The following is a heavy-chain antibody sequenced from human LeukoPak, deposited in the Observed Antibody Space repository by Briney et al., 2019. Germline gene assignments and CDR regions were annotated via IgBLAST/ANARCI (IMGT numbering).Heavy chain of an antibody. CDR1: GYTFTGYY. Sequence: ASVKVSCKASGYTFTGYYMHWVRQAPGQGLEWMGWINPNSGGTNYAQKFQGRVTMTRDTSISTAYMELSRLRSDDTAVYYCAREGDSSGYYYDYWGQGTLVTVSS. V-gene: IGHV1-2*02. CDR3: AREGDSSGYYYDY. D-gene: IGHD3-22*01. J-gene: IGHJ4*02. CDR2: INPNSGGT.